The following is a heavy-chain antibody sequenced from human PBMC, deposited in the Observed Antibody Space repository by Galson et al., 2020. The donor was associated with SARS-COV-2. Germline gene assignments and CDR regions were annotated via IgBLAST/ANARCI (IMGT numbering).Heavy chain of an antibody. Sequence: GGSLRLSCAASGFTFSDSAMHWVRQAPGKGLEWVAIITYDVATQYNSGSVKGRFTISRDNSKNTLFLQMNSLRPDDTAVYYCARDTDDHTRGGYDYWGQGTLGAVSS. CDR2: ITYDVATQ. D-gene: IGHD6-19*01. CDR3: ARDTDDHTRGGYDY. CDR1: GFTFSDSA. V-gene: IGHV3-30*04. J-gene: IGHJ4*02.